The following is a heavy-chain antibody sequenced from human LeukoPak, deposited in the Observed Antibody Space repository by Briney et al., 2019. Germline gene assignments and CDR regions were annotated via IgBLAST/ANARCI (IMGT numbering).Heavy chain of an antibody. J-gene: IGHJ4*02. Sequence: SETLSLTCTVSGGSISSGSYYWSWIRQPAGKGLEWIGRIYTSGSTNYNPSLKSRVTMSVGTSKNQFSLKLSSVTAADTAVYYCARDRYYYDSSGDYFDYWGQGTLVTVSS. V-gene: IGHV4-61*02. CDR2: IYTSGST. CDR1: GGSISSGSYY. D-gene: IGHD3-22*01. CDR3: ARDRYYYDSSGDYFDY.